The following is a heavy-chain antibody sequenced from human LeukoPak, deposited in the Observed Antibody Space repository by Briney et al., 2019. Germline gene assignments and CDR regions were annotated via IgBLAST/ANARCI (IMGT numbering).Heavy chain of an antibody. CDR1: GYTFTAYF. Sequence: ASVKVSCKASGYTFTAYFMHWVRQAPGQGLEWMGCINPDSGATNYAQKFQGRVTMTRDTSITTAYMELSRLTSDDTAVYFCATTSRDSDAYYDYLNHWGQGTLITVSS. CDR3: ATTSRDSDAYYDYLNH. D-gene: IGHD3-10*01. V-gene: IGHV1-2*02. J-gene: IGHJ4*02. CDR2: INPDSGAT.